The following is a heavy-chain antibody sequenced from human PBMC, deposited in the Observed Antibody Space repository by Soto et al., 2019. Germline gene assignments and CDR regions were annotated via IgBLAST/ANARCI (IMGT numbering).Heavy chain of an antibody. J-gene: IGHJ6*02. Sequence: ASVKVSCEASGYTFNNYGFTWVRQAPGQGLEWMGWISAYNGNTNYAQKLQGRVTMTTDTSTSTAYMELRSLRSDDTAVYYCARDNTHISGSGSYSPGKYYYYYYGMDVWGQGTTVTISS. CDR2: ISAYNGNT. V-gene: IGHV1-18*01. CDR3: ARDNTHISGSGSYSPGKYYYYYYGMDV. CDR1: GYTFNNYG. D-gene: IGHD3-10*01.